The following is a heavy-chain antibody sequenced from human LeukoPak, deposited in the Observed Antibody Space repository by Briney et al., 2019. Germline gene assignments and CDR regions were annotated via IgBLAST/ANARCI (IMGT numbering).Heavy chain of an antibody. D-gene: IGHD5-12*01. V-gene: IGHV4-31*03. Sequence: SQTLSLTCTVSGGSISGGNSYWSWIRQLPGKGLEWIVSGTTYYNPSLKSRITISVDTSKNQFSLKLRSVTAADTAVYYCARDLGYGFDSWGQGALVTVSS. J-gene: IGHJ4*02. CDR3: ARDLGYGFDS. CDR2: GTT. CDR1: GGSISGGNSY.